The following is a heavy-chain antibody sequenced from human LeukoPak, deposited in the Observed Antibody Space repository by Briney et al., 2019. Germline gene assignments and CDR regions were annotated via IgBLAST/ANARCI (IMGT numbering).Heavy chain of an antibody. Sequence: GASVKVSCKASGYTFTSYGISWVRQAPGQGLEWMGGIIPIFGTANYAQKFQGRVTITADESTSTAYMELSSLRSEDTAVYYCAREGTYYYGSGNISPFDYWGQGTLVTVSS. CDR2: IIPIFGTA. V-gene: IGHV1-69*13. J-gene: IGHJ4*02. CDR1: GYTFTSYG. D-gene: IGHD3-10*01. CDR3: AREGTYYYGSGNISPFDY.